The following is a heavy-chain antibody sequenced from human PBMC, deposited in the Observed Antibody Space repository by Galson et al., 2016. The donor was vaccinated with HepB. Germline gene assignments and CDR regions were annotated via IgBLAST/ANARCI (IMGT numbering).Heavy chain of an antibody. CDR3: TKVIYDILTGYRSLSDY. J-gene: IGHJ4*02. CDR2: IRSTAYGGTT. D-gene: IGHD3-9*01. CDR1: GFTFSDYA. Sequence: SLRLSCAASGFTFSDYAMSWFRQAPGKGLEWVGLIRSTAYGGTTEYAASVKGRFTISRDDSKSIAYLHINSLKTDDTDVYYCTKVIYDILTGYRSLSDYWGQGTLVIVSS. V-gene: IGHV3-49*03.